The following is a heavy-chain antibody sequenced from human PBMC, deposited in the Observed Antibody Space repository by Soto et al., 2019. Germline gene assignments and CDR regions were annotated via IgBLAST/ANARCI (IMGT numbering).Heavy chain of an antibody. CDR3: ARDLWNPDFDY. CDR2: ISYDGSST. CDR1: GFTLSTYS. V-gene: IGHV3-74*01. J-gene: IGHJ4*02. Sequence: GGSLRLSCAASGFTLSTYSMHWVRQAPGKGLEWVAVISYDGSSTSYADSVKGRFTISRDNAKNTLYLQMNSLRAEDTAVYYCARDLWNPDFDYWGQGTLVTVSS. D-gene: IGHD1-1*01.